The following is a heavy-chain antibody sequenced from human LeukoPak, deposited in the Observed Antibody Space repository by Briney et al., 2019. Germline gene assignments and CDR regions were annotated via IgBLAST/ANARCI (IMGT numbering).Heavy chain of an antibody. V-gene: IGHV4-39*07. CDR1: GGSISSYY. Sequence: SETLSLTCTASGGSISSYYWGWIRQPPGKGLEWIGSIYYSGSTYYNPSLKSRVTISVDTSKTQFSLKLSSVTAADTAVYYCARSGRFSESGYYYYYYMDVWGKGTTVTVSS. D-gene: IGHD3-3*01. CDR3: ARSGRFSESGYYYYYYMDV. J-gene: IGHJ6*03. CDR2: IYYSGST.